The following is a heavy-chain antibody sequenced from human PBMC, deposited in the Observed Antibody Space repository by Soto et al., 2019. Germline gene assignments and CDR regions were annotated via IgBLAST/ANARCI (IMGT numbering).Heavy chain of an antibody. V-gene: IGHV1-3*01. CDR3: AGEQDSLRGYSFDY. CDR1: GYTFTTYA. Sequence: QVQHVQSGAEVKRPGASVTLSCEASGYTFTTYAIHWVRQAPGQRLEWMGWINAGNRNTKYSQNLQGTVTITTDPPERTAYMELGGLSSEDTAVYYCAGEQDSLRGYSFDYWGQGTLVTVSS. CDR2: INAGNRNT. J-gene: IGHJ4*02. D-gene: IGHD3-22*01.